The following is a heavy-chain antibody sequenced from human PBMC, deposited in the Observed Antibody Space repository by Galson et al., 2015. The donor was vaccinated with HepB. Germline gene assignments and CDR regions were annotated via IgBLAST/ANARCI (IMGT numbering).Heavy chain of an antibody. CDR3: ARAYSYGYFPQDY. CDR1: GYTFTSYY. V-gene: IGHV1-46*01. J-gene: IGHJ4*02. D-gene: IGHD2/OR15-2a*01. Sequence: SVKVSCKAPGYTFTSYYMHWVRQAPAQGLEWMGIISPSGGTTTYAQRFQGRVTMTRDTSTSTVYMELSSLRSEDTAVYYCARAYSYGYFPQDYWGQGTLVTVSS. CDR2: ISPSGGTT.